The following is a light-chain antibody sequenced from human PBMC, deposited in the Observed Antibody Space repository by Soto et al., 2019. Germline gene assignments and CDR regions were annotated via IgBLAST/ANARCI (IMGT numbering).Light chain of an antibody. J-gene: IGKJ1*01. CDR3: QQYDSLPRT. CDR1: QSISSY. Sequence: DIQMTQSPSSLSASVGDRVTITCRASQSISSYLNWYQQKPGKAPKLLIYAASSLQSGVPSRFSGSGSGTDFTLTISSLQPEDFATYYCQQYDSLPRTFGQGTRVEVK. CDR2: AAS. V-gene: IGKV1-39*01.